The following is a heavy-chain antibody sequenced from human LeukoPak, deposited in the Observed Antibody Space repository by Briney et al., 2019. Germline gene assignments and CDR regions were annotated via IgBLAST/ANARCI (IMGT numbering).Heavy chain of an antibody. Sequence: PSETLSLTCTVSGGSISSYYWSWIRQHPGKGLEWIGYIYYSGSTYYNPSLKSRVTISVDTSKNQFSLKLSSVTAADTAVYYCARDRVAARPLYWYYGMDVWGQGTTVTVSS. J-gene: IGHJ6*02. CDR3: ARDRVAARPLYWYYGMDV. CDR2: IYYSGST. V-gene: IGHV4-59*06. CDR1: GGSISSYY. D-gene: IGHD6-6*01.